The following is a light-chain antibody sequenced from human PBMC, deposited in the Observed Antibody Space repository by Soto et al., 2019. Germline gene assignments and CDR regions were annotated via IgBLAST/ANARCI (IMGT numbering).Light chain of an antibody. CDR3: QQYGSSPLT. CDR1: QSVSSSY. Sequence: EIVSTQSPGTLSLSPGERATLSCRASQSVSSSYLAWYQQKPGQAPRLLIYGASSRATGIPDRFSGSGSGTDFTLTISRLEPEDFAVYYCQQYGSSPLTFGGGIKVEIK. CDR2: GAS. V-gene: IGKV3-20*01. J-gene: IGKJ4*01.